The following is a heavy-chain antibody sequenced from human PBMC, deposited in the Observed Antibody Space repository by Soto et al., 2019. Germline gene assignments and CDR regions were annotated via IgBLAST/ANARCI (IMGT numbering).Heavy chain of an antibody. CDR1: GGSIIHRSYY. V-gene: IGHV4-39*01. Sequence: VSGGSIIHRSYYWSMISQPPGKGLEWIGSIYYSGSTYYNPSLKGRVTISVDTSKNQFSLKLSSVTAADTAVYYCARRRDRCGWYSRCRHSWGQGTLVAVS. J-gene: IGHJ4*02. CDR3: ARRRDRCGWYSRCRHS. D-gene: IGHD6-19*01. CDR2: IYYSGST.